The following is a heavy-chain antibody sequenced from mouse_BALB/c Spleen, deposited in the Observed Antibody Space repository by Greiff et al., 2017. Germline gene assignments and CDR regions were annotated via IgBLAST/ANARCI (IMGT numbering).Heavy chain of an antibody. CDR1: GFNIKDTY. CDR3: ARQGDYGAWFAY. CDR2: IDPANGNT. J-gene: IGHJ3*01. D-gene: IGHD2-4*01. Sequence: EVQLVESGAELVKPGASVKLSCTASGFNIKDTYMHWVKQRPEQGLEWIGRIDPANGNTKYDPKFQGKATITADTSSNTAYLQLSSLTSEDTAVYYCARQGDYGAWFAYWGQGTLVTVSA. V-gene: IGHV14-3*02.